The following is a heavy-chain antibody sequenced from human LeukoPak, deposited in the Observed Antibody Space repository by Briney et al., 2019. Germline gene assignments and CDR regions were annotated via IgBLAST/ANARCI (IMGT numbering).Heavy chain of an antibody. CDR1: GGSISSSSYY. Sequence: PSETLSLTCTVSGGSISSSSYYWGWISQPPGKGLEWIGSIYYSGSTYYNPSLKSRVTISVDTSKNQFSLKLSSVTAADTAVYYCASLRYVAQPHFDYWGQGTLVTVSS. D-gene: IGHD5-12*01. J-gene: IGHJ4*02. CDR3: ASLRYVAQPHFDY. V-gene: IGHV4-39*01. CDR2: IYYSGST.